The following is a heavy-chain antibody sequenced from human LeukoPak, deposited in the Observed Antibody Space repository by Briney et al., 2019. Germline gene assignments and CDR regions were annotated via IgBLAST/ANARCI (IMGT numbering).Heavy chain of an antibody. D-gene: IGHD5-24*01. CDR3: ARDLGRRDGYPYNWFDP. J-gene: IGHJ5*02. CDR2: INPNSGGT. V-gene: IGHV1-2*02. Sequence: ASVKVSCKASGYTFTGYYMHWVRQAPGQGLEWMGWINPNSGGTNYAQKFQGRVTMTRDTSISTAYMELSRLRSDDTAVYYCARDLGRRDGYPYNWFDPWGQGTLVTVSS. CDR1: GYTFTGYY.